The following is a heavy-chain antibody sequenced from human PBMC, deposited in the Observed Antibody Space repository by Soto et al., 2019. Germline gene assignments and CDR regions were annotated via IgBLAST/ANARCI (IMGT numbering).Heavy chain of an antibody. V-gene: IGHV1-69*08. CDR3: VREASASSSYNYYMDV. Sequence: QVQLAQSGAEVKKPGSSVTVSCKASGGIFASYTFAWVRQAPGRGLEWMGRIIPVLGVKTYAQKFQGRVTFSAGILTSTAFMELSSLRSEDTAIYYCVREASASSSYNYYMDVWGEGTSVTVSS. CDR1: GGIFASYT. CDR2: IIPVLGVK. J-gene: IGHJ6*03. D-gene: IGHD6-6*01.